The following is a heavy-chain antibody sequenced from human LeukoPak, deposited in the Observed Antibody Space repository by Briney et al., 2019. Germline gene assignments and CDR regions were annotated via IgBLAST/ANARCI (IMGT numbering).Heavy chain of an antibody. CDR1: GGSISSYY. J-gene: IGHJ5*02. CDR2: IYTSGST. V-gene: IGHV4-4*07. D-gene: IGHD5-18*01. CDR3: ARDLGLWLQGSWFDP. Sequence: SETLSLTCTVSGGSISSYYWSWIPQPAGKGLEWIGRIYTSGSTNYNPSLKSRVTMSVDTSKNQFSLKLSSVTAADTTVYYCARDLGLWLQGSWFDPWGQGTLVTVSS.